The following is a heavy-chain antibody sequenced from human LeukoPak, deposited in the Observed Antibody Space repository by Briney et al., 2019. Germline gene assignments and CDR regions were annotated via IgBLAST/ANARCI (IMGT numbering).Heavy chain of an antibody. Sequence: PGGSLRLSCAASGFTVSSNYMNWVRQAPGKGLEWVAFIWYDGRDKYYADSVKGRFTISRDNSKNTLYLQMNSLRAEDTAMYYCAKDPYSYGSYFDYWGQGTLVTVSS. V-gene: IGHV3-30*02. D-gene: IGHD5-18*01. CDR1: GFTVSSNY. J-gene: IGHJ4*02. CDR2: IWYDGRDK. CDR3: AKDPYSYGSYFDY.